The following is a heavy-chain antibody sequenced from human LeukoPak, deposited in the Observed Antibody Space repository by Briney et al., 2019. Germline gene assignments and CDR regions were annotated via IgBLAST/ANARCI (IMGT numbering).Heavy chain of an antibody. CDR1: GFTFSSYA. CDR2: ISSSGSTI. J-gene: IGHJ4*02. D-gene: IGHD6-13*01. Sequence: GSLRLSCAASGFTFSSYAMSWVRQAPGKGLEWVPYISSSGSTIYYADSVKGRFTISRDNAKNSLYLQMNSLRAEDTAVYYCARDRGKIAAAYDYWGQGTLVTVSS. CDR3: ARDRGKIAAAYDY. V-gene: IGHV3-48*04.